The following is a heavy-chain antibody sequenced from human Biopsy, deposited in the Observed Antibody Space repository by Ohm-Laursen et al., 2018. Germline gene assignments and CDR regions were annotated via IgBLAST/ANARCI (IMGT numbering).Heavy chain of an antibody. V-gene: IGHV3-7*01. CDR3: ASAHQYCSATTCNGGSDF. Sequence: SLRLSCAASGFIFSTYTMNWVRQAPGKGLEWVANINQDGSEKYYVDSVKGRFTISRDNAKDSLDLQMSSLRVEDTALYYCASAHQYCSATTCNGGSDFWGQGTLVTVSS. D-gene: IGHD2-15*01. CDR1: GFIFSTYT. CDR2: INQDGSEK. J-gene: IGHJ4*02.